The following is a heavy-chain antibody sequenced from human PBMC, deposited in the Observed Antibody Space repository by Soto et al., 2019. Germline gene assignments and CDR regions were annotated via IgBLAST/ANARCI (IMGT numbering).Heavy chain of an antibody. D-gene: IGHD3-3*01. CDR2: IIPIFGTA. CDR3: ARAGITIFGVVIIATDYYGMDV. Sequence: SVKVSCKASGGTFSSYAISWVRQAPGQGLEWMGGIIPIFGTANYAQKFQGRVTITADESTSTAYMELSSLRSEDTAVYYCARAGITIFGVVIIATDYYGMDVWGQGXTVTVYS. V-gene: IGHV1-69*13. J-gene: IGHJ6*02. CDR1: GGTFSSYA.